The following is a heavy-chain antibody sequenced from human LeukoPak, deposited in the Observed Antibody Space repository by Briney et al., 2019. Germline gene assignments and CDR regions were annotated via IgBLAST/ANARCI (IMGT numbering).Heavy chain of an antibody. J-gene: IGHJ3*02. Sequence: SETRSLTCTVSGGSISSYYWSWIRQPPGKGLEWIGYIYYSGSTNYNPSLKSRVTISVDTSKNQFSLKLSSVTAADTAVYYCGGIYDRSGDITIGDPNDAFDIWGQGTMVTVSS. CDR3: GGIYDRSGDITIGDPNDAFDI. V-gene: IGHV4-59*01. CDR2: IYYSGST. D-gene: IGHD3-22*01. CDR1: GGSISSYY.